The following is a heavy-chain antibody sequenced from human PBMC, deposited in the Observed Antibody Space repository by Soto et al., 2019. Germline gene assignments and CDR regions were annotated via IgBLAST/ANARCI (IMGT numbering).Heavy chain of an antibody. V-gene: IGHV4-39*01. Sequence: SETLSLTCNVSGASISSYNYWGWFRQPPGKGQEWIGRIIYSGDIMYNPSLQCRLTLFVDTSKNQFSLKLSSVTAADTAVYYCVRHAQWIIKAYWGQGSLVTVS. CDR2: IIYSGDI. CDR1: GASISSYNY. CDR3: VRHAQWIIKAY. D-gene: IGHD5-12*01. J-gene: IGHJ4*02.